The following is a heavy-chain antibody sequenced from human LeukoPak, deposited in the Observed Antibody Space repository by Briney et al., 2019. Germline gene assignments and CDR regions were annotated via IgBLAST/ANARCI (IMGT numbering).Heavy chain of an antibody. CDR2: IKQDGSEK. CDR1: GFTFSSYW. J-gene: IGHJ6*02. V-gene: IGHV3-7*01. CDR3: AREGIVVVPAALTSYYYYGMDV. Sequence: PGGSLRLSCAASGFTFSSYWMSWVRQAPGKGLEWVANIKQDGSEKYYVDSVKGRFTISRDNAKNSLYLQMNSLRAEDTAVYYCAREGIVVVPAALTSYYYYGMDVWGQGTTVTVSS. D-gene: IGHD2-2*01.